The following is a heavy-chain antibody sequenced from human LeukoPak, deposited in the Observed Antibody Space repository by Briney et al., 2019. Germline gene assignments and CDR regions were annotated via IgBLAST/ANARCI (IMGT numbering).Heavy chain of an antibody. V-gene: IGHV3-23*01. CDR1: GFTFSSYA. CDR2: MSGSGSST. CDR3: AKRHDSGNYYNFFVDC. D-gene: IGHD3-10*01. J-gene: IGHJ4*02. Sequence: HPGGSLRLSCAASGFTFSSYAMSWVRQAPGKGLEWVSVMSGSGSSTYYADSVKGRFTISRDNSKTTLYLQLNSLRAEDTAVYYCAKRHDSGNYYNFFVDCWGQGTLVTVSS.